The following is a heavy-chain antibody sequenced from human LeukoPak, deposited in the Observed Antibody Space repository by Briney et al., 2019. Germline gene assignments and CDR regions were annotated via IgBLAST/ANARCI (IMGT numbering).Heavy chain of an antibody. V-gene: IGHV3-74*01. J-gene: IGHJ4*02. CDR2: INSDGSST. CDR3: AVLYSSGWPYCDY. CDR1: GFTFSSYW. Sequence: PGGSLRLSCAASGFTFSSYWMHWVRQAPGKGLVWVSRINSDGSSTSYADSVKGRFTISRDNAKNTLYLQMNSLRAEDTAVYYCAVLYSSGWPYCDYWGQGTLVTVSS. D-gene: IGHD6-19*01.